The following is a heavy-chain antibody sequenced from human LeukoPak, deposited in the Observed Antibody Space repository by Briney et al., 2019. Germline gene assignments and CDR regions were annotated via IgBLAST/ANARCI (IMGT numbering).Heavy chain of an antibody. J-gene: IGHJ4*02. D-gene: IGHD3-22*01. Sequence: GGSLRLSCAASGFTFSSYWMHWVRQAPGKGLVWVSRINTDGSSTSYADSVKGRFTISRDNAKNTLYLQMNSLRAEDTAVYYCARSDSSGWYYFDYWGQGTLVTVSS. V-gene: IGHV3-74*01. CDR3: ARSDSSGWYYFDY. CDR1: GFTFSSYW. CDR2: INTDGSST.